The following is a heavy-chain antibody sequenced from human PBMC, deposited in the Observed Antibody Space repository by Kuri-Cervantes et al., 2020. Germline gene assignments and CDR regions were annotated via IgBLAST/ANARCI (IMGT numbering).Heavy chain of an antibody. CDR1: GYILTELS. CDR2: FDPEDGET. J-gene: IGHJ4*02. D-gene: IGHD4-17*01. V-gene: IGHV1-24*01. Sequence: ASVKVSCKVSGYILTELSMHWVRQAPGKGLEWMGGFDPEDGETISAQKFQGRVTMTEDTSTDTAYMELSSLRSADTAVFYCERGVPFLDDYGDWFFDYWGQGTLVTVSS. CDR3: ERGVPFLDDYGDWFFDY.